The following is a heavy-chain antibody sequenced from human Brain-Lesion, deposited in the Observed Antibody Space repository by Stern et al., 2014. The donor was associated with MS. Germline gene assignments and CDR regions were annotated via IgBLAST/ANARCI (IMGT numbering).Heavy chain of an antibody. V-gene: IGHV3-53*04. CDR2: IYASGTT. D-gene: IGHD5-12*01. CDR3: AREGGDDDDYYGLDV. CDR1: GLTVANEY. J-gene: IGHJ6*02. Sequence: EVQLVESGGGLVQPGGPLRLSCAASGLTVANEYMSWVRQAPGKGPEWVSLIYASGTTAYADSVTGRFIISRPNSENTLSLQMNSLRPEDTAVYYCAREGGDDDDYYGLDVWGPGTTVTVSS.